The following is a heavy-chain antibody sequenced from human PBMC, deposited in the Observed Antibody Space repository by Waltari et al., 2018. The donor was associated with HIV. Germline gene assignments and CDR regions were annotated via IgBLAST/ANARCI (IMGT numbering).Heavy chain of an antibody. CDR3: ARHYGSGKTHAFDI. D-gene: IGHD3-10*01. V-gene: IGHV4-39*01. J-gene: IGHJ3*02. Sequence: LQLQESGPGLVKPSETLSLTCTVSGGSIISRGYYWGWIRQPPGKRLEWIGSMYYSGSTYYNPSLKSPVTMSVDTSKNQFSLKLSSVTAADTAVYYCARHYGSGKTHAFDIWGQGTMVTVSS. CDR1: GGSIISRGYY. CDR2: MYYSGST.